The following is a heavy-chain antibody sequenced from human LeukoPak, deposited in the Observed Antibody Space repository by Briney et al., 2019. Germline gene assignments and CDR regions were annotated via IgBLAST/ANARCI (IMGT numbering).Heavy chain of an antibody. V-gene: IGHV4-61*02. CDR1: GDSIISSNYY. J-gene: IGHJ4*02. CDR2: IYTSGST. Sequence: SETLSLTCTVSGDSIISSNYYWVWIRQPAGKGLEWIGRIYTSGSTNYNPSLKSRVTMSVDTSKNQFSLKLSSVTAADTAVYYCARGYSSGWYVDYWGQGTLVTVSS. D-gene: IGHD6-19*01. CDR3: ARGYSSGWYVDY.